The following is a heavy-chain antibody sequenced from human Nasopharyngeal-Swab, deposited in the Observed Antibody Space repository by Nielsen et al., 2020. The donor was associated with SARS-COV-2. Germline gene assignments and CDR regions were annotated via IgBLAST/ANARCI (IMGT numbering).Heavy chain of an antibody. J-gene: IGHJ1*01. CDR3: ARAFYSGYCSSTSCYTGQSYFQR. D-gene: IGHD2-2*02. CDR1: GGSFSGYY. CDR2: INHSGST. Sequence: SETLSLTCAVYGGSFSGYYWSWIRQPPGKGLEWIGEINHSGSTNYNPSLKSRVTISVDTSKNQFSLKLSSVTAADTAVYYCARAFYSGYCSSTSCYTGQSYFQRWGQGTLVTVSS. V-gene: IGHV4-34*01.